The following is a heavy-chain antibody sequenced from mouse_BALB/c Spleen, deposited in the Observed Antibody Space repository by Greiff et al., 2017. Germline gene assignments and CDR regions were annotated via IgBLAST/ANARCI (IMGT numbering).Heavy chain of an antibody. CDR2: IDPANGNT. Sequence: EVQGVESGAELVKPGASVKLSCTASGFNIKDTYMHWVKQRPEQGLEWIGRIDPANGNTKYDPKFQGKATITADTSSNTAYLQLSSLTSEDTAVYYRARPYFDYWGQGTTLTVSS. CDR3: ARPYFDY. J-gene: IGHJ2*01. CDR1: GFNIKDTY. V-gene: IGHV14-3*02.